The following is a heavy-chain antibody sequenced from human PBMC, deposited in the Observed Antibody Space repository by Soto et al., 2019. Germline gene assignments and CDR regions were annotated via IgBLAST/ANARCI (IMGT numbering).Heavy chain of an antibody. D-gene: IGHD7-27*01. V-gene: IGHV3-23*01. CDR1: GFTFSSYA. J-gene: IGHJ6*03. Sequence: GGSLRLSCAASGFTFSSYAMSWVRQAPGKGLEWVSAISGSGGSTYYADSVKGRFTISRDNSKNTLYLQMNSLRAEDTAVYYCAISLTGGTDYYYYYYMDVWGKGTTVTVSS. CDR3: AISLTGGTDYYYYYYMDV. CDR2: ISGSGGST.